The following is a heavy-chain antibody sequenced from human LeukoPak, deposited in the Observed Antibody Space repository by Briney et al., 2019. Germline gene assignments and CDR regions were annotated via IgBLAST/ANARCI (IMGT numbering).Heavy chain of an antibody. CDR2: INHSGSP. CDR3: ARERRDGYRPIDY. Sequence: SETLSLTCAVYGGSFSGYYWSWIRQPPGKGLEWIGEINHSGSPNYNPSLKSRVTISVDTSKNQFSLKLSSVTAADTAVYYCARERRDGYRPIDYWGQGTLVTVSS. V-gene: IGHV4-34*01. CDR1: GGSFSGYY. D-gene: IGHD5-24*01. J-gene: IGHJ4*02.